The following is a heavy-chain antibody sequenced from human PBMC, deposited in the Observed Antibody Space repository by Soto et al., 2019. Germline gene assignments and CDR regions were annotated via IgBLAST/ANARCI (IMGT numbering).Heavy chain of an antibody. Sequence: GGSLRLSCAASGFTFSSHGIHWVRQAPGKGLEWVAVISYDGSNKYYADSAKGRFTISRGNSKNTVYLQMNNLRAEDTAVYYCAKDQQLVQGDYYYVMDVWGQGTTVTVSS. CDR1: GFTFSSHG. V-gene: IGHV3-30*18. CDR2: ISYDGSNK. CDR3: AKDQQLVQGDYYYVMDV. D-gene: IGHD6-6*01. J-gene: IGHJ6*02.